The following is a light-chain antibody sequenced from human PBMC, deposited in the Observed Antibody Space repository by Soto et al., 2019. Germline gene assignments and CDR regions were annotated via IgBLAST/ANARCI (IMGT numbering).Light chain of an antibody. J-gene: IGKJ1*01. CDR2: DAS. V-gene: IGKV1-5*01. CDR1: QSISGW. CDR3: QHNNGYSWT. Sequence: DIQMTQSPSTLSASVGDRVTITCRASQSISGWLAWYQQKPGKAPKVLIYDASSLESGVPSRFSGSGSGTEFTLTISSLQPDDFATYYCQHNNGYSWTFGQGTKVDI.